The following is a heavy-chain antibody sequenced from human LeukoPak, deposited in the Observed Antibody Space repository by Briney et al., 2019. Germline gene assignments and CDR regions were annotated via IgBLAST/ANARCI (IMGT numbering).Heavy chain of an antibody. Sequence: PGGSLRLSCAASGFTFSDYAMNWVRQAPGKGLEWVSSIDSSGVATDSADSVMGRFTIPRDNSKNSVYLQMHSLRAEDTAIYYCAKAQEWLVFPGDSLDYWGQGALVTVSS. CDR3: AKAQEWLVFPGDSLDY. CDR1: GFTFSDYA. CDR2: IDSSGVAT. D-gene: IGHD6-19*01. J-gene: IGHJ4*02. V-gene: IGHV3-23*01.